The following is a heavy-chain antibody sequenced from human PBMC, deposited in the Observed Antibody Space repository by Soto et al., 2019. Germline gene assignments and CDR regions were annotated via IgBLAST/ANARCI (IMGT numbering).Heavy chain of an antibody. J-gene: IGHJ6*02. CDR2: IIPIFGTA. D-gene: IGHD6-6*01. Sequence: SVKVSCKASGGTFSSYAISWVRQAPGQGLEWMGGIIPIFGTANYAQKFQGRVTITADESTSTAYMELSSLRSGDTAVYYCARVSSPYYGMDVWGQGTTVTVSS. CDR1: GGTFSSYA. CDR3: ARVSSPYYGMDV. V-gene: IGHV1-69*13.